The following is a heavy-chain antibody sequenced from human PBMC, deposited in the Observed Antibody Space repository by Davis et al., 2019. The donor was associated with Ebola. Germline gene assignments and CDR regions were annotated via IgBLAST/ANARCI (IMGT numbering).Heavy chain of an antibody. CDR1: GYTFTNYA. CDR3: AMEKPYYYDSSGLYYYYYGMDV. Sequence: ASVKVSCKASGYTFTNYAIHWVRQAPGQRLEWMGWINIGNGNTRYSQNFQGRVTMTRDTSATTAYMELNTLTSEDTAVYYCAMEKPYYYDSSGLYYYYYGMDVWGQGTTVTVSS. J-gene: IGHJ6*02. D-gene: IGHD3-22*01. CDR2: INIGNGNT. V-gene: IGHV1-3*04.